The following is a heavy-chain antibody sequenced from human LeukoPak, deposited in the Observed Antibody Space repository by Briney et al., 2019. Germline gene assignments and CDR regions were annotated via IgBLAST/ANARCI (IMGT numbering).Heavy chain of an antibody. CDR3: ARDGASIDDPYYGLDV. Sequence: PGRSLRLSCAPSGFTFSSYSMNWVRQPPGKGLESVSSMRSNSRGINYADSVKGRFTISRDNDKNTVFLEMNSLRAEDTAVYYCARDGASIDDPYYGLDVWGQGTTVTVSS. D-gene: IGHD1-1*01. J-gene: IGHJ6*02. CDR2: MRSNSRGI. V-gene: IGHV3-21*06. CDR1: GFTFSSYS.